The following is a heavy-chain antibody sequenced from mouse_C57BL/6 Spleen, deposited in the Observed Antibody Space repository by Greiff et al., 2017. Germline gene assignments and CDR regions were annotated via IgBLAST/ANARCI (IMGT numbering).Heavy chain of an antibody. D-gene: IGHD1-1*01. V-gene: IGHV1-61*01. Sequence: VQLQQPGAELVRPGSSVKLSCKASGYTFTSYWMDWVKQRPGQGLEWIGNIYPSDSETHYNQKFKDKATLTVDKSSSTAYMQLSSLTSEDSAVYYGARRDYGSSSWFAYWGQGTLVTVSA. CDR2: IYPSDSET. CDR3: ARRDYGSSSWFAY. J-gene: IGHJ3*01. CDR1: GYTFTSYW.